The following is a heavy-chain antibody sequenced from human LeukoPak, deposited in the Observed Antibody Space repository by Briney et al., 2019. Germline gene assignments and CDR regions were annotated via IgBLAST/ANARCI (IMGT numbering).Heavy chain of an antibody. CDR3: ARADSYGSILDY. J-gene: IGHJ4*02. D-gene: IGHD5-18*01. CDR1: GFTFSNYW. CDR2: IDQYGRAK. V-gene: IGHV3-7*04. Sequence: GGSLRLSCAASGFTFSNYWMSWVRQAPGKGLEWVASIDQYGRAKYYVDSVRGRFTFSRDNTKNSLHLQMNSLRAEDTAVCYCARADSYGSILDYWGQGTRVIDSS.